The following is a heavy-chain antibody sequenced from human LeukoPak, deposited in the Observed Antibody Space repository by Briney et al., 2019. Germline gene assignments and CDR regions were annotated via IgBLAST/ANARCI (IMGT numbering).Heavy chain of an antibody. D-gene: IGHD6-13*01. V-gene: IGHV1-2*02. Sequence: ASVKVSCKASGYTFTGYYMHWVRQAPGQGLEWMGWINPNSGGTNYAQKFQGRVTMTRDTSISTAYVELSRLRSDDTAVYYCARDLAAAGTFYYYGMDVWGQGTTVTVSS. CDR3: ARDLAAAGTFYYYGMDV. J-gene: IGHJ6*02. CDR2: INPNSGGT. CDR1: GYTFTGYY.